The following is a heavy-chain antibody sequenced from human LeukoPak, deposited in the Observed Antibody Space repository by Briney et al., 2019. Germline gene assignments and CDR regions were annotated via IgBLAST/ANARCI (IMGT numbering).Heavy chain of an antibody. CDR3: ATVKYDYGDPVGWFDP. Sequence: GGSLRLSCAASGFTFRTAWMTWVRQAPGKGLEWVSHILSTGTTYYADSVRGRFTISRDNSKNTLYLLMTSLRADDTAVYYCATVKYDYGDPVGWFDPWGQGTLVTVSS. CDR2: ILSTGTT. CDR1: GFTFRTAW. D-gene: IGHD4-17*01. V-gene: IGHV3-53*01. J-gene: IGHJ5*02.